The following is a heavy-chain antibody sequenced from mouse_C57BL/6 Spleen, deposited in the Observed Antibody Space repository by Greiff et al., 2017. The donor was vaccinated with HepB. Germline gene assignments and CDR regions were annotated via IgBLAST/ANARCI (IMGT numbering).Heavy chain of an antibody. Sequence: EVQRVESEGGLVQPGSSMKLSCTASGFTFSDYYMAWVRQVPEKGLEWVANINYDGSSTNYLDSLKSRFIIPRDNAKNILYLQMSSLKSEDTATYYCARGQTLYWYCDVWGTGTTATVAS. CDR1: GFTFSDYY. CDR3: ARGQTLYWYCDV. V-gene: IGHV5-16*01. J-gene: IGHJ1*03. CDR2: INYDGSST.